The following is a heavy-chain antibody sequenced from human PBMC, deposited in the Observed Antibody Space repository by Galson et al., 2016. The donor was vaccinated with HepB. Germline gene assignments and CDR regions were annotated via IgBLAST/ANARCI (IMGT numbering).Heavy chain of an antibody. CDR3: ARERCTNARCSGGHALDM. CDR2: TGLVGAT. V-gene: IGHV3-13*04. CDR1: GFSFSTYD. D-gene: IGHD2-8*01. Sequence: SLRLPCAASGFSFSTYDMHWVRQVTGKRPEWVSATGLVGATYYPASVKGRFTIWRDDARDSLYLQMKSLRVEDTAVYFCARERCTNARCSGGHALDMWGPGALVSVSS. J-gene: IGHJ4*02.